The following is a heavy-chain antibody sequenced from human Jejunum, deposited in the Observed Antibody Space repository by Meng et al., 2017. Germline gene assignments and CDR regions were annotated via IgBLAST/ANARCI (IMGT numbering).Heavy chain of an antibody. CDR1: GGSISNSIYY. CDR2: MYYSGST. CDR3: AGGSPFLMPYSQRWFEH. D-gene: IGHD2-8*01. Sequence: SETLSLTCPVSGGSISNSIYYWDWLRQPRGKGLEWIGGMYYSGSTDYNPSLRSRVTISVDTSKNQFSLKMNSVTAADTGIYYCAGGSPFLMPYSQRWFEHWGQGTLVTVSS. V-gene: IGHV4-39*07. J-gene: IGHJ5*02.